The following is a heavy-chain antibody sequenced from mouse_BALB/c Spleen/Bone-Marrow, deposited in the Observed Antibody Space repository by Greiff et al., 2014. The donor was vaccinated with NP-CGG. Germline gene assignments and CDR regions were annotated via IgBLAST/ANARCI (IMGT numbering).Heavy chain of an antibody. D-gene: IGHD1-1*02. CDR3: ARSGEKYGAMDY. V-gene: IGHV5-4*02. CDR1: GFIFSDYY. Sequence: DVKLVESGGGLVKPGGSLKLSCTASGFIFSDYYMYWVRQTPEKRLEWVAAISDGGSYTYYPDIVKGRFTISRDNAKNNLYLQMSSLKSEDTAMYYCARSGEKYGAMDYWGQGTSVTVSS. J-gene: IGHJ4*01. CDR2: ISDGGSYT.